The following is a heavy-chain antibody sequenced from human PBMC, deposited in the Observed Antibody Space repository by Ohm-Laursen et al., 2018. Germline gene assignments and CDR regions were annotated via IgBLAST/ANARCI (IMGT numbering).Heavy chain of an antibody. Sequence: SETLSLTCAVSGYSISSGYYWSWIRQPPGKGLEWIGYIYYSGSANYNPSLKSRVTISVDTSKNQFSLKLTSVTAADTAVYYCARAGVVSLGADYWGQGTLVTVSS. J-gene: IGHJ4*02. CDR3: ARAGVVSLGADY. D-gene: IGHD3-3*01. CDR1: GYSISSGYY. V-gene: IGHV4-61*01. CDR2: IYYSGSA.